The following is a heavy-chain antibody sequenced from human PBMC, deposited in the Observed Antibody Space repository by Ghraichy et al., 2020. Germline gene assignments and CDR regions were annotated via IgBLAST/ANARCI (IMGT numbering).Heavy chain of an antibody. J-gene: IGHJ5*02. CDR1: GYTFTGYY. CDR2: INPNSGGT. CDR3: ARSPPTWRGWFDP. Sequence: ASVKVSCKASGYTFTGYYMHWVRQAPGQGLEWMGWINPNSGGTNYAQKFQGRVTMTRDTSISTAYMELSRLRSDDTAVYYCARSPPTWRGWFDPWGQGTLVTVSS. D-gene: IGHD3-16*01. V-gene: IGHV1-2*02.